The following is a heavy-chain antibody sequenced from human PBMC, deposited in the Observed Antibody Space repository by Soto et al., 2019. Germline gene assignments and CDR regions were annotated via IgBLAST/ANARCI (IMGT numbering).Heavy chain of an antibody. J-gene: IGHJ4*02. V-gene: IGHV3-23*01. CDR1: GFTINTYT. D-gene: IGHD2-15*01. CDR3: ARDRHPDGIWTFDS. Sequence: GGSLRLSCSASGFTINTYTMGWVRLAPGKGLEWVSTIFSGMGNTKYADSVTGRFTISRDNSKNIMYLQMNSLGVDDTAVYYCARDRHPDGIWTFDSWGRGILVTSPQ. CDR2: IFSGMGNT.